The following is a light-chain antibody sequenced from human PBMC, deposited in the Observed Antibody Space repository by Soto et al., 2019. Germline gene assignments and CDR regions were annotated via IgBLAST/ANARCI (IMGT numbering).Light chain of an antibody. Sequence: QSVLTQPPSASGTPGQGITISCSGSNSNIGGHSVNWYQQLTGTAPKLLIYSNNQRPSGVPDRFSGSKSGTSASLAISGLQSEDQADYYCATWDDSLDGPLFGGGTKLTVL. CDR3: ATWDDSLDGPL. CDR2: SNN. V-gene: IGLV1-44*01. CDR1: NSNIGGHS. J-gene: IGLJ3*02.